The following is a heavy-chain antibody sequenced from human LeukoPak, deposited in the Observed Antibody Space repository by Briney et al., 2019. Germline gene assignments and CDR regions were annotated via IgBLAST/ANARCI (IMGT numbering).Heavy chain of an antibody. CDR2: INHSGST. CDR1: GGSFSGYY. CDR3: ARGFYGSGNSSPSDY. J-gene: IGHJ4*02. D-gene: IGHD3-10*01. Sequence: PSETLSLTCAVYGGSFSGYYWSWIRQPPGKGLEWIGEINHSGSTNYNPSLKNRVTISVDTSKNQFSLKLSSVTAADTAVYYCARGFYGSGNSSPSDYWGQGTLVTVSS. V-gene: IGHV4-34*01.